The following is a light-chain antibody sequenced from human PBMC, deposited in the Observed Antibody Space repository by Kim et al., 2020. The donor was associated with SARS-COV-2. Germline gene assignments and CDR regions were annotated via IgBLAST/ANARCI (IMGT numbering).Light chain of an antibody. CDR3: LLSYSGGWV. J-gene: IGLJ3*02. Sequence: QAVVTQEPSLTVSQRGTVTLTCGSSTGAVTYDHYTYWFQQKPGQAPRTLVFDTRNKHSWTPARFSGSLLGGKAALTLSGAQPEDEAEYYCLLSYSGGWVFGGGTQLTVL. CDR2: DTR. CDR1: TGAVTYDHY. V-gene: IGLV7-46*01.